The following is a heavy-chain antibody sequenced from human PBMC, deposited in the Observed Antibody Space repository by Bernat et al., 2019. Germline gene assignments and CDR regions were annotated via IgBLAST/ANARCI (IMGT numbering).Heavy chain of an antibody. CDR2: INPSGGST. J-gene: IGHJ4*02. V-gene: IGHV1-46*01. CDR3: ARVGGKGGREYGSGSQPPDY. Sequence: QVQLVQSGAEVKKPGASVKVSCKASGYTFTSYYMHWVRQAPGQGLEWMGIINPSGGSTSYAQKFQGRGTMTRDTSTSTVDLGLSSLRSEDTAVYYCARVGGKGGREYGSGSQPPDYWGQGTLVTVSS. CDR1: GYTFTSYY. D-gene: IGHD3-10*01.